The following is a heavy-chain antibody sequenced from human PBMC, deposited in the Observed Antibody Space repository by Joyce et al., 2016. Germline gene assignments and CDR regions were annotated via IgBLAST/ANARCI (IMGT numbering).Heavy chain of an antibody. D-gene: IGHD3-10*01. Sequence: HLQESGPGLVKPSETLSLTCTISGDYFSGTSYYWSWIRQSPGKGLELLGFIYNMEPTHYEPSVGGRLSMSVGAAKKQFSLRLTSVTSADTAVYYCATSLPSRVGGFQFFGMDVWGQGTTVIVS. V-gene: IGHV4-61*01. CDR1: GDYFSGTSYY. J-gene: IGHJ6*02. CDR3: ATSLPSRVGGFQFFGMDV. CDR2: IYNMEPT.